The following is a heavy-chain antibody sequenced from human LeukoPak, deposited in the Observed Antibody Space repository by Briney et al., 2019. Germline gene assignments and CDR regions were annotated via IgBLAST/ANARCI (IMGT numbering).Heavy chain of an antibody. CDR2: ISYDGSNK. D-gene: IGHD2/OR15-2a*01. Sequence: GGSLRLSCAASGFTFSSYAMHWVRQAPGKGLEWVAVISYDGSNKYYADSVKGRSTISRDSSKNTLYLQMNSLRAEDTAVYYCARYYFDAFDIWGQGTMVTVSS. CDR3: ARYYFDAFDI. CDR1: GFTFSSYA. J-gene: IGHJ3*02. V-gene: IGHV3-30-3*01.